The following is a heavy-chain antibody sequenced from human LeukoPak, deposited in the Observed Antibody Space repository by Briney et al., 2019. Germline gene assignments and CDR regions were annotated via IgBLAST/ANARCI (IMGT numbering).Heavy chain of an antibody. Sequence: ASVKVSCKVSGYTLTELSMHWVRQAPGKGLEWVGGFDPEDGETIYAQKFQGRVTMTEDTSTDTAYMELSSLRSEDTAVYYCATHTPKGGFRSGSYYNDLFDYWGQGTLVTVSS. J-gene: IGHJ4*02. CDR2: FDPEDGET. CDR1: GYTLTELS. CDR3: ATHTPKGGFRSGSYYNDLFDY. V-gene: IGHV1-24*01. D-gene: IGHD3-10*01.